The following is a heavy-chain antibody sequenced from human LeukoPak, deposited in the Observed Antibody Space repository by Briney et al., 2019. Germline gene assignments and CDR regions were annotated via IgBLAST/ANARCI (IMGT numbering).Heavy chain of an antibody. Sequence: GGSLRLSCAASRCTFSSYAMSWVRQAPGKGLGWVSAISGSGDRTYYADSVKGRFTISRDNSKNTLYLQMNSLRAEDTAVYYCAKEAYYHSSGTNSYYFDYWGQGTLVTVSS. D-gene: IGHD3-22*01. J-gene: IGHJ4*02. CDR3: AKEAYYHSSGTNSYYFDY. CDR1: RCTFSSYA. CDR2: ISGSGDRT. V-gene: IGHV3-23*01.